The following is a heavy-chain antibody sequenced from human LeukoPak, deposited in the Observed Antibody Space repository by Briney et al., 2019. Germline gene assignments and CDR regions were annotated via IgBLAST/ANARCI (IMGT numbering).Heavy chain of an antibody. CDR2: IGIRGDT. CDR3: ARGGIQVSGIDEFDY. CDR1: GFTFIDYD. D-gene: IGHD6-19*01. J-gene: IGHJ4*02. Sequence: PGGSLRLSCAASGFTFIDYDMHWVRQVIGKGLEWVSAIGIRGDTHYSGSVKGRFTISRENAESSLYLQMNSLRAVDTAVYYCARGGIQVSGIDEFDYWGQGTLVTVSS. V-gene: IGHV3-13*01.